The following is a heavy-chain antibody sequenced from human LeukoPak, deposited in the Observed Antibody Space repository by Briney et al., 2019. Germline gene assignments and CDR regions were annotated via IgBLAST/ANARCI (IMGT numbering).Heavy chain of an antibody. Sequence: AGGSLRVSCAASGFTFSSYSMNWVRQAPGKGLEWVSCISSSGSDLYYADSVKGRFTISRDSAKNLLYLQMNSLRADDTAAYYCARDRGTRGSSWFDYWGQGTLVTVSS. CDR3: ARDRGTRGSSWFDY. V-gene: IGHV3-21*06. D-gene: IGHD6-13*01. J-gene: IGHJ4*02. CDR1: GFTFSSYS. CDR2: ISSSGSDL.